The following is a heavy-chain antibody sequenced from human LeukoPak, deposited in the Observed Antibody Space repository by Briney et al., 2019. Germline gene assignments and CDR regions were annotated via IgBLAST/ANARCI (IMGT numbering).Heavy chain of an antibody. Sequence: ASVKVSCKASGYTFTSYYMHWVRQAPGQGLEWMGIINPSGGSTSYAQKFQGRVTMTSDMSTSTVYMELRSLRSDDTAVYYCARMITFGGVIVSWFDPWGQGTLVTVSS. D-gene: IGHD3-16*02. CDR3: ARMITFGGVIVSWFDP. J-gene: IGHJ5*02. CDR1: GYTFTSYY. CDR2: INPSGGST. V-gene: IGHV1-46*01.